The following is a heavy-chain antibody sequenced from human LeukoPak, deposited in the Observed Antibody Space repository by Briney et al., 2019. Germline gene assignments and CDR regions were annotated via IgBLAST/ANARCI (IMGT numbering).Heavy chain of an antibody. V-gene: IGHV3-21*01. CDR3: ARDGYSSSWYGGYYYYYYMDV. CDR2: ISSSSSYI. CDR1: GFTFSSYS. Sequence: GGSLRLSCAASGFTFSSYSMNWVRQAPGKGLEWVSSISSSSSYIYYADSVKGRLTISRDNAKNSLYLQMNSLRAEDTAVYYCARDGYSSSWYGGYYYYYYMDVWGKGTTVTVSS. D-gene: IGHD6-13*01. J-gene: IGHJ6*03.